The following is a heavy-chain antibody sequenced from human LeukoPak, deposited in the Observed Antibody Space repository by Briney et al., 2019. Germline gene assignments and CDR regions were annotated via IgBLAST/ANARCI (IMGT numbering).Heavy chain of an antibody. V-gene: IGHV1-18*01. CDR1: GYTSTSYG. J-gene: IGHJ4*02. Sequence: GASVKVSCKASGYTSTSYGISWVRQAPGQGLEWMGWISGYNGNTNYVQKIQGRVTMTTDTSTSTAYMELRSLRSDDTAVYYCARDQRVIYYYDSSGSLDYWGQGTLVTVSS. CDR3: ARDQRVIYYYDSSGSLDY. D-gene: IGHD3-22*01. CDR2: ISGYNGNT.